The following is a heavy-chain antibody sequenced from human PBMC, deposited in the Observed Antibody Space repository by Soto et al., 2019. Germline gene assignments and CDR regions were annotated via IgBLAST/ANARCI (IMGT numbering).Heavy chain of an antibody. CDR1: GGSIDNSNYF. Sequence: HLQLQESGPGLVKPSETLSLTCSVSGGSIDNSNYFWGWIRQPPGKGLEWLGSILYSGTTSYNSSLKSRVTISVDTSRHQFSLTLTSVTAADTAVYYCSRLGWGDGDSDYWGQGTLVTVAS. CDR2: ILYSGTT. CDR3: SRLGWGDGDSDY. D-gene: IGHD2-21*01. V-gene: IGHV4-39*01. J-gene: IGHJ4*02.